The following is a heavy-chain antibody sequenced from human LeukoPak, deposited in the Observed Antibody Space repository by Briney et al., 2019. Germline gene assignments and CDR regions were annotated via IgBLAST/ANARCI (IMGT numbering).Heavy chain of an antibody. Sequence: SETLSLTCTVSGGSMSSYYWSWIRQPPGKGLDWIGYTYYSGNTNCNPSLKSRVTISVDTSKNQFSLKVSSVTAADTAVYYCARVFHDSSGYPFDYWGQGTLVTVSS. CDR1: GGSMSSYY. CDR3: ARVFHDSSGYPFDY. J-gene: IGHJ4*02. CDR2: TYYSGNT. D-gene: IGHD3-22*01. V-gene: IGHV4-59*01.